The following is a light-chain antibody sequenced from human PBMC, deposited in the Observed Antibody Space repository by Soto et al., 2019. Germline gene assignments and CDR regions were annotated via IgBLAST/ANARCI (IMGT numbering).Light chain of an antibody. V-gene: IGKV1-33*01. CDR3: QQSFTTPWT. CDR2: DAS. CDR1: QDTSNY. Sequence: DIQMTQSPSSLSASVGDRVTITCQASQDTSNYLNWYQQKPGKAPKLLIYDASNLETGVPSRFSGSGSGTDFTFTISSLQPEDFATYYCQQSFTTPWTFGQGTKVDIK. J-gene: IGKJ1*01.